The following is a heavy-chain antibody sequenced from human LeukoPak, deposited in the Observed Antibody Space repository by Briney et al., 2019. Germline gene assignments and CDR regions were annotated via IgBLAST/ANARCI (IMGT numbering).Heavy chain of an antibody. D-gene: IGHD2-21*01. CDR2: INPDDSDT. CDR3: ARPKETPAWHSPYFYY. CDR1: GDIFISSW. Sequence: GESLKISCKGAGDIFISSWISCARQMPGKGLEWMGIINPDDSDTRYSPSFQGQVTMSVDKPIRNAHLPWSSLKASDTAMYYCARPKETPAWHSPYFYYWGRGSLVTVSS. V-gene: IGHV5-51*01. J-gene: IGHJ4*02.